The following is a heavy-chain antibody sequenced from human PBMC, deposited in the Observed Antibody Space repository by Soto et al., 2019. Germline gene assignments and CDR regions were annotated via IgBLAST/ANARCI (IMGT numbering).Heavy chain of an antibody. CDR2: ISAYNGNT. CDR1: GYTFTSYG. D-gene: IGHD3-22*01. Sequence: GASVKVSCKASGYTFTSYGISWVRQAPGQGLEWMGWISAYNGNTNYAQKLQGRVTMTTDTSTSTAYMELRSLRSDDTAVYYCARSSWLSHPNWFAPWGQGTLVTVSA. V-gene: IGHV1-18*01. J-gene: IGHJ5*02. CDR3: ARSSWLSHPNWFAP.